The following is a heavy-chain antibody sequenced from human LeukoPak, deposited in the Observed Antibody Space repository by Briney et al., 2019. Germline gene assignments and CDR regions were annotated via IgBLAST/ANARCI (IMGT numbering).Heavy chain of an antibody. CDR3: ARDWYDVDFFDY. CDR1: GGSISSYY. J-gene: IGHJ4*02. V-gene: IGHV4-4*07. Sequence: SETLSLTCTVSGGSISSYYWSWIRQPAGKGLEWIGRIYTSGSTNYNPSLKSRVTMSVDTSKSQFSLKLSSVTAADTAVYYCARDWYDVDFFDYWGQGTLVTVSS. D-gene: IGHD3-3*01. CDR2: IYTSGST.